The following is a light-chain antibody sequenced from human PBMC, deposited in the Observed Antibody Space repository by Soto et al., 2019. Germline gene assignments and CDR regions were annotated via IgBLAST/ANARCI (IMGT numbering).Light chain of an antibody. CDR2: GAS. CDR1: QSISSSY. V-gene: IGKV3-20*01. Sequence: EIVLTQSPGTLSLSPGKRATLSCRASQSISSSYLAWYQQRPGQAPRLLIYGASSRATGIPDRFSGSGSGTEFTLTICRLEPEDFAVYYCQQYGSSSWTFGQGTKVDIK. CDR3: QQYGSSSWT. J-gene: IGKJ1*01.